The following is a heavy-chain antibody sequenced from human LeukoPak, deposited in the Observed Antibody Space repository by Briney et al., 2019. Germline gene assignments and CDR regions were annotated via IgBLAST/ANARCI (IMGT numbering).Heavy chain of an antibody. D-gene: IGHD3-22*01. J-gene: IGHJ4*02. V-gene: IGHV3-30-3*01. CDR1: GFTFSSYA. Sequence: PGGSLRLSCAASGFTFSSYAMHWVRQAPGKGLEWVAVISYDGSNKYYADSVKGRFTISRDNSKNTLYLQMNSLRAEDTAVYYCAREYYYDSSGYCPFGYWGQGTLVTVSS. CDR2: ISYDGSNK. CDR3: AREYYYDSSGYCPFGY.